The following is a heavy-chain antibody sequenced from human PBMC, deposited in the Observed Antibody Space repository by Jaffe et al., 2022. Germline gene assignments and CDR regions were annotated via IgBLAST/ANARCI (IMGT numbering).Heavy chain of an antibody. D-gene: IGHD3-22*01. CDR2: IYTSGST. CDR1: GGSISSGSYY. CDR3: ARGLGYYDSSGYYVGNNNWFDP. V-gene: IGHV4-61*02. Sequence: QVQLQESGPGLVKPSQTLSLTCTVSGGSISSGSYYWSWIRQPAGKGLEWIGRIYTSGSTNYNPSLKSRVTISVDTSKNQFSLKLSSVTAADTAVYYCARGLGYYDSSGYYVGNNNWFDPWGQGTLVTVSS. J-gene: IGHJ5*02.